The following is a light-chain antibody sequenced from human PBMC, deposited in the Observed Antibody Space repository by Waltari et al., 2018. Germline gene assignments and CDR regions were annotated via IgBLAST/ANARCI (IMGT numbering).Light chain of an antibody. CDR2: KNN. CDR3: AAWDDNLGGV. Sequence: QSVLTQPPSASATPGQRVTISCSGSSSNVGSNFVFWYQHLPGAAPKLLIFKNNQRPSGVPDRFSGSKSGTSASLDISGLRSEDEADYYCAAWDDNLGGVFGGGTKLTVL. J-gene: IGLJ3*02. CDR1: SSNVGSNF. V-gene: IGLV1-47*01.